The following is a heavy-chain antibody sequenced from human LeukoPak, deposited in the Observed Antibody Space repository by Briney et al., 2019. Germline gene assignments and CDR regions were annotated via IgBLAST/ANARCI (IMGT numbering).Heavy chain of an antibody. CDR1: GGSISSYY. CDR3: ARDITGTTSFDY. V-gene: IGHV4-59*01. J-gene: IGHJ4*02. CDR2: IYYSGST. D-gene: IGHD1-7*01. Sequence: SETLSLTCTVSGGSISSYYWSWIRQPRGKGLEWIGYIYYSGSTNYNPSLKSRVTISVDTSKNQFSLKLSSVTAADTAVYYCARDITGTTSFDYWGQGTLVTVSS.